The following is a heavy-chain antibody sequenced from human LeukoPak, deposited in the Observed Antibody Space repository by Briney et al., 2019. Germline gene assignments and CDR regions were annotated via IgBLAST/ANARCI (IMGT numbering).Heavy chain of an antibody. V-gene: IGHV3-74*01. J-gene: IGHJ4*02. Sequence: GGSLRLSCAAPGFTMSTYWMNWVRQAPGKGLVWVSRINSDGINTSYADSVKGRFTISRDNAKNTLNLQMNSLRAEDTAVYYCARDDGYYYGSGSYYKFDYWGQGTLVTVSS. D-gene: IGHD3-10*01. CDR1: GFTMSTYW. CDR3: ARDDGYYYGSGSYYKFDY. CDR2: INSDGINT.